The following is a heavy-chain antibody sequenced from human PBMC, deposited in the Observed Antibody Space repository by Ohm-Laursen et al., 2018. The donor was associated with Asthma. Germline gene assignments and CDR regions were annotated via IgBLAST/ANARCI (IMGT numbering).Heavy chain of an antibody. D-gene: IGHD1-26*01. J-gene: IGHJ1*01. CDR1: GFTFSSYS. V-gene: IGHV3-21*01. CDR2: ISTASSFI. CDR3: ARIGPEWELPGREYSLHH. Sequence: GSLRLSCTASGFTFSSYSMNWVRQAPGKGLEWVASISTASSFIYYADSVRGRFTTSRDNARNSVHLQMNSLRAEDTALYYCARIGPEWELPGREYSLHHWGEGTLVTVSS.